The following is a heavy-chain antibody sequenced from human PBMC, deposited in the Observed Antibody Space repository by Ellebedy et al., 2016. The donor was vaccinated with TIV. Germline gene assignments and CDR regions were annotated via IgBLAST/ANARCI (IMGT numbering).Heavy chain of an antibody. D-gene: IGHD3-16*01. V-gene: IGHV4-61*01. J-gene: IGHJ4*02. Sequence: SETLSLTXTVSGGSVSSGSYYWSWIRQPPGKGLEWIGYIYYSGSTNYNPSLKSRVTISVDTSKNQFSLKLSSVTAADTAVYYCAREGGPVDYWGQGTLVTVSS. CDR2: IYYSGST. CDR1: GGSVSSGSYY. CDR3: AREGGPVDY.